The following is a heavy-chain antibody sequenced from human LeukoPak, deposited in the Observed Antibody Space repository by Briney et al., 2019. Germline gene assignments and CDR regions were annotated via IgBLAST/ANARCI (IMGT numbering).Heavy chain of an antibody. Sequence: ASVKVSCKVSGYTFSTYAMHWVRQAPGQRLEWMGWSNAGNGNTQYSQEFQGRLTITRDTAASTAYMELSSLRSDDMAVYYCARGDAVADYGMVVWGQGTTVSVSS. V-gene: IGHV1-3*02. CDR2: SNAGNGNT. D-gene: IGHD6-19*01. CDR1: GYTFSTYA. CDR3: ARGDAVADYGMVV. J-gene: IGHJ6*02.